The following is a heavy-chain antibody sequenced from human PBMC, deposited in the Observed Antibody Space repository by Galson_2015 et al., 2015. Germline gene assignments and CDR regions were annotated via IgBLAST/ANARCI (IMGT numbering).Heavy chain of an antibody. Sequence: SVKVSCKASGYTFSNFAMNWVRQAPGLRLEWMGWINAGGGDTKYSQNFQGRVTITRDTSANTAYMELSSLRSEDTAVYYCARTTDGYDWGTFDYWGQGTLVTVSS. CDR3: ARTTDGYDWGTFDY. CDR1: GYTFSNFA. J-gene: IGHJ4*02. D-gene: IGHD5-12*01. V-gene: IGHV1-3*01. CDR2: INAGGGDT.